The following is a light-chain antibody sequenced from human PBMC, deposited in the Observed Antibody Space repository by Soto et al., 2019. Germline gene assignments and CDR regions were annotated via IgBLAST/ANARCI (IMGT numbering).Light chain of an antibody. CDR3: SSYTTSNTVV. CDR2: EVS. CDR1: SSDVGSYKY. V-gene: IGLV2-18*02. Sequence: QSALTQPPSVSGSPGQSVTISCTGTSSDVGSYKYVSWYQQPPGTAPKLMIYEVSNRPSGVPDRFSGSKSDNTASLTISGLQAEDEADYYCSSYTTSNTVVFGGGTKLTVL. J-gene: IGLJ2*01.